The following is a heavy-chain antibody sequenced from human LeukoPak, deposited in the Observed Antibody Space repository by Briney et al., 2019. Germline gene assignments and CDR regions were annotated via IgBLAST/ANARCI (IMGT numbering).Heavy chain of an antibody. CDR3: ARERGNYDILTDYYEGNGFDP. CDR1: GYTFNGYY. CDR2: INPNSGGT. Sequence: ASVKVSCKASGYTFNGYYMHWVRQAPGQGLEWMGWINPNSGGTNYAQKFQGTVTMTRDTSISTAYMELTRLRSDDTAVYYCARERGNYDILTDYYEGNGFDPWGQGTLVTVSS. J-gene: IGHJ5*02. D-gene: IGHD3-9*01. V-gene: IGHV1-2*02.